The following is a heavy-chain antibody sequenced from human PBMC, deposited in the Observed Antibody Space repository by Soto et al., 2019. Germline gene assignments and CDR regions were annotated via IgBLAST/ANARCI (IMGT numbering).Heavy chain of an antibody. CDR3: AKEWAAVACTYVFDV. D-gene: IGHD6-19*01. CDR1: GFTFSTYG. V-gene: IGHV3-30*18. CDR2: ISQDGTKR. Sequence: QVQLVESGGGVVQPGRSLRLSCAASGFTFSTYGMHWVRQAPGKGLEWVAVISQDGTKRYYADSVKRRFPISRDNYENVLFLQMDSLGPEDTDVFDCAKEWAAVACTYVFDVWGQGTMVTVSS. J-gene: IGHJ3*01.